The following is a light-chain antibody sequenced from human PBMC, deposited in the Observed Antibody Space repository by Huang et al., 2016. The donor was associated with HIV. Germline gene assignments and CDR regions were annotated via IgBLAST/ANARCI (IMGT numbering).Light chain of an antibody. CDR2: DAS. J-gene: IGKJ3*01. CDR1: QSVGTY. CDR3: QQRSNWPPLLT. V-gene: IGKV3-11*01. Sequence: ELVLTQSPATLSLSPGERATLSCRASQSVGTYLAWYQQKPGQSPRLLIYDASNRATGIPARFSGRGSGTDFTLTISSLEPEDFVVYYCQQRSNWPPLLTFGPGTKVDIK.